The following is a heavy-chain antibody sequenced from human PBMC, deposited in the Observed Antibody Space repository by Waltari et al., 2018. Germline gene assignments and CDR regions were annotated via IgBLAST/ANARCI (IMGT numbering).Heavy chain of an antibody. CDR3: ARDLRGQLVHDAFDI. V-gene: IGHV1-18*04. D-gene: IGHD6-6*01. J-gene: IGHJ3*02. CDR2: ISAYNGNT. Sequence: QVQLVQSGAAVKKPGASVKVPCKASGYTFTSSGLSWVRPAHGQGLECMGWISAYNGNTNYAQKLQGRVTMTTDTSTSTAYMELRSLRSDDTAVYYCARDLRGQLVHDAFDIWGQGTMVTVSS. CDR1: GYTFTSSG.